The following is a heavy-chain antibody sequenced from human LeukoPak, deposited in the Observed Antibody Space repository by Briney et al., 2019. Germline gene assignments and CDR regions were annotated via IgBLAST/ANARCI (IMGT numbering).Heavy chain of an antibody. V-gene: IGHV3-64*04. Sequence: GGSLRLSCSASGFTFKSFTMEWVRQAPGKGLECVSGISSNGAATYYADSVKGRFTISRDNSKSTLSLQLNSLGPEDTAVYYCARDYYYDSSGYWDYYFDYWGQGTLVSVSS. D-gene: IGHD3-22*01. J-gene: IGHJ4*02. CDR3: ARDYYYDSSGYWDYYFDY. CDR2: ISSNGAAT. CDR1: GFTFKSFT.